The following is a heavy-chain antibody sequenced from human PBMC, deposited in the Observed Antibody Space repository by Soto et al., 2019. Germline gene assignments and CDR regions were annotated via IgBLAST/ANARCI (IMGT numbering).Heavy chain of an antibody. CDR3: TRRASSRFYRFDF. Sequence: GESLKISCQASGYRFTAYWITWVRQMPGKGLEWMATIDPSDSYVDYSPSFRGHVTFSVDRSITTVYLQWNSLKASDSAMYFCTRRASSRFYRFDFWGQGDLVTVSS. J-gene: IGHJ4*02. D-gene: IGHD2-2*01. CDR1: GYRFTAYW. CDR2: IDPSDSYV. V-gene: IGHV5-10-1*01.